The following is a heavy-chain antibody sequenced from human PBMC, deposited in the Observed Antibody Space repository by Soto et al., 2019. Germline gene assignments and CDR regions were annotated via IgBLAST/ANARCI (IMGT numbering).Heavy chain of an antibody. V-gene: IGHV3-23*01. CDR3: AKEQWLIQGHFDY. CDR2: ISVSGETT. D-gene: IGHD5-18*01. Sequence: EVQLLESGRGLVRPGGSLRLSCAASGFGFTNYAMSWVRQAPGKGLEWLSAISVSGETTYYADSVRGRFTISRDNSRATVFLQMSNLRAEDTALYYCAKEQWLIQGHFDYWGQGILVTVSS. CDR1: GFGFTNYA. J-gene: IGHJ4*02.